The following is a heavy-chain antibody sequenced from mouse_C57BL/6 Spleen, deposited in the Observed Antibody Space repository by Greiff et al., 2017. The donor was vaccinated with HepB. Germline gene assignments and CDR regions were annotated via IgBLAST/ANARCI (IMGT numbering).Heavy chain of an antibody. J-gene: IGHJ1*03. Sequence: DVQLVESEGGLVQPGSSMKLSCTASGFTFSVYYMAWVRQVPEKGLEWVANINYDGSSTYYLDSLKSRFIISRDNAKNILYLQMSSRKSEDTATYYCARDPHYDGSSGWYFDVWGTGTTVTVSS. CDR2: INYDGSST. D-gene: IGHD1-1*01. CDR1: GFTFSVYY. CDR3: ARDPHYDGSSGWYFDV. V-gene: IGHV5-16*01.